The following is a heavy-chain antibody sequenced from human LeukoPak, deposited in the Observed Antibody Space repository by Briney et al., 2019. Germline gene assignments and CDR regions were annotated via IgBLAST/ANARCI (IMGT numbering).Heavy chain of an antibody. Sequence: SETLSLTCAAYGGSFSGYYWSWIRQPTGKGLEWIGEINHSGSTNYNPSLKSRLSISIDTSKNQFALRLSSVTAADTAVYYCARGLPIISMLRGVKPSVMFDSWGQGTPVTVSS. CDR2: INHSGST. CDR1: GGSFSGYY. J-gene: IGHJ5*01. V-gene: IGHV4-34*01. D-gene: IGHD3-10*01. CDR3: ARGLPIISMLRGVKPSVMFDS.